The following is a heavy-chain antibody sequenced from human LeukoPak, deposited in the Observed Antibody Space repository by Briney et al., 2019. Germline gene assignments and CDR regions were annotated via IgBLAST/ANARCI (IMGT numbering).Heavy chain of an antibody. D-gene: IGHD2-2*01. V-gene: IGHV3-30*04. CDR2: ISYDGSNK. J-gene: IGHJ4*02. CDR1: GITFSSYA. CDR3: ARGSRRYFSSTSCSYLDY. Sequence: GRSLRLSCAASGITFSSYAMHWVRQAPGKGLEWVAVISYDGSNKYYADSVKGRFTISRDNSKNTLYLQMNSLRAEDTAVYYCARGSRRYFSSTSCSYLDYWGQGTLVTVSS.